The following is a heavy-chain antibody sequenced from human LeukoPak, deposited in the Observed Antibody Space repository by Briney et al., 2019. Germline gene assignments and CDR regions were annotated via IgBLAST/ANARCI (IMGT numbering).Heavy chain of an antibody. J-gene: IGHJ6*04. V-gene: IGHV4-38-2*02. Sequence: SETLSLTCTVSGYSISSGYYWGWIRQPPGKGLEWIGSIYHSGSTNYNPSLKSRVTISVDKSKNQFSLKLSSVTAADTAVYYCAKGRPGDVWGKGTTVTIYS. CDR1: GYSISSGYY. CDR3: AKGRPGDV. CDR2: IYHSGST.